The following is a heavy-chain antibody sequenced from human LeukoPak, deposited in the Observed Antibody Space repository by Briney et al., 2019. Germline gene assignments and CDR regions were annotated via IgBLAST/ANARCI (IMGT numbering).Heavy chain of an antibody. Sequence: ASVKVSCKASGYTFTSYGISWVRQAPGQGLEWMGWISAYNGNTNYAQKFQGRVTMTRDTSISTAYMELSRLRSDDTAVYYCARAIDGSGSGIDIDYWGQGTLVTVSS. V-gene: IGHV1-18*01. D-gene: IGHD6-19*01. J-gene: IGHJ4*02. CDR3: ARAIDGSGSGIDIDY. CDR2: ISAYNGNT. CDR1: GYTFTSYG.